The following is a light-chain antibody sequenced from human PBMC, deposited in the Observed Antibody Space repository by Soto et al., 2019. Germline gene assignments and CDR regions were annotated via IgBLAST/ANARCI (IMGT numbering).Light chain of an antibody. J-gene: IGKJ5*01. Sequence: EIVLTQSPATLSLSPGERATLSCRASPSVPNYLAWYQQKPGQAPRLLIYGAFNRATGIPARFGGSGSGADFTLTISSLEPEDFAVYYCQQRNIWPPVTFGQGTRLEIK. V-gene: IGKV3-11*01. CDR2: GAF. CDR3: QQRNIWPPVT. CDR1: PSVPNY.